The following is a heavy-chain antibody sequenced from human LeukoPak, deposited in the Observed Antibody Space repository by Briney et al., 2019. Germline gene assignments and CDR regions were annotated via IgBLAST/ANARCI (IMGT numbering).Heavy chain of an antibody. CDR3: ARSRYCSSTSCPIPVWFDP. Sequence: ASVKVSCTASGYTFTGYYMHWVRQAPGQGLEWMGWINPNSGGTNYAQKFQGRVTMTRDTSISTAYMELSRLRSGDTAVYYCARSRYCSSTSCPIPVWFDPWGQGTLVTVSS. CDR1: GYTFTGYY. V-gene: IGHV1-2*02. CDR2: INPNSGGT. J-gene: IGHJ5*02. D-gene: IGHD2-2*01.